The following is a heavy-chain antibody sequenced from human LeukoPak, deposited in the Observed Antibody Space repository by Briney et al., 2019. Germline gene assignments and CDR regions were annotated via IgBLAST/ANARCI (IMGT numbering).Heavy chain of an antibody. CDR2: ISNSGSYI. V-gene: IGHV3-21*01. Sequence: GGSLRLSCAASGFTFSSYSVTWVRQAPGKGPEWVSSISNSGSYIYYADSVKGRFTISRDNAKNSLYLQMDSLRSEDTAVYFCARDPFYTSWYGAFDIWGQGTMVTVSS. D-gene: IGHD6-13*01. CDR1: GFTFSSYS. J-gene: IGHJ3*02. CDR3: ARDPFYTSWYGAFDI.